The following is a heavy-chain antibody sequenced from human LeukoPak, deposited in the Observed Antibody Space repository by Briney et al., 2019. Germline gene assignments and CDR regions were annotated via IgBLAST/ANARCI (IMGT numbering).Heavy chain of an antibody. J-gene: IGHJ4*02. CDR3: ARDPVEWELLLDY. Sequence: GGSLRLSCAASGFTFSSYWMSWVRQAPGKGLEWVANIKQDGSEKYYADSVKGRFSISRDNARNSVYLQMASLRVEDTAVYYCARDPVEWELLLDYWGQGTLVTVSS. CDR2: IKQDGSEK. V-gene: IGHV3-7*01. CDR1: GFTFSSYW. D-gene: IGHD1-26*01.